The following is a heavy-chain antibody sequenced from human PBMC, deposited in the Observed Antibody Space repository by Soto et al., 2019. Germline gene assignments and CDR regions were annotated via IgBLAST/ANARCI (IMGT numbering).Heavy chain of an antibody. V-gene: IGHV4-59*01. CDR1: GGSISSYY. D-gene: IGHD3-9*01. CDR3: ARVVPYYDILTGYKIDY. CDR2: IYYSGST. J-gene: IGHJ4*02. Sequence: PSETLSLTCTVSGGSISSYYWSWIRQPPGKGLEWIGYIYYSGSTNYNPSLKSRVTISVDTSKNQLSLKLSSVTAADTAVYYCARVVPYYDILTGYKIDYWGQGTLVTSPQ.